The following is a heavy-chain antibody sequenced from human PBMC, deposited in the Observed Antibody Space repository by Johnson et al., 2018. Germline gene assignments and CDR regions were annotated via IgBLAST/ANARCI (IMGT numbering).Heavy chain of an antibody. D-gene: IGHD6-19*01. CDR2: IKQDGREK. V-gene: IGHV3-7*04. Sequence: VQLVESGGDLVQPGGSLRLSCAASRISFSAYWMSWVRQAPGKGLEWVANIKQDGREKYYVDSVKGRFTISRDNAKNSLYLQLNSLRAEDTAGYYCARASSGWYYYYYGMDVWGQGTTVTVSS. CDR1: RISFSAYW. J-gene: IGHJ6*02. CDR3: ARASSGWYYYYYGMDV.